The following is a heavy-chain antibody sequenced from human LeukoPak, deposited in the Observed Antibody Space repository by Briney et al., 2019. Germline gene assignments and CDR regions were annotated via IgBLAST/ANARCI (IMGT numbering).Heavy chain of an antibody. CDR3: ARDLYYYDSSGYYLFDY. CDR1: GGSISSYY. V-gene: IGHV4-4*07. CDR2: IYTSGST. D-gene: IGHD3-22*01. Sequence: SETLSLPCTVFGGSISSYYWSWIRQPAGKGLEWIGRIYTSGSTNYNPSLKSRVTMSVDTSKNQFSLKLSSVTAADMAVYYCARDLYYYDSSGYYLFDYWGQGTLVTVSS. J-gene: IGHJ4*02.